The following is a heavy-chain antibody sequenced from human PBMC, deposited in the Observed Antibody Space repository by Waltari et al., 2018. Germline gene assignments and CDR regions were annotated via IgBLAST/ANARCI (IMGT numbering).Heavy chain of an antibody. Sequence: EVQLVESGGDLVQPGGYLRLSCAASGFPFSSYAMSWVRQAPGKGLEWVSSITGSGCTTYYAASVKGQFTISRDNSKNTLYLQMNSLRAEDTAVYYCAKGETSGWYRCFDYWGQGALVTVSS. V-gene: IGHV3-23*04. D-gene: IGHD6-19*01. CDR1: GFPFSSYA. CDR2: ITGSGCTT. J-gene: IGHJ4*02. CDR3: AKGETSGWYRCFDY.